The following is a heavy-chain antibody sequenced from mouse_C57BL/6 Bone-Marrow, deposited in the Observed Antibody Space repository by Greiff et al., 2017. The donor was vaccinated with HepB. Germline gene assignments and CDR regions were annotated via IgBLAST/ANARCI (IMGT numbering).Heavy chain of an antibody. CDR2: IYPGDGDT. V-gene: IGHV1-82*01. CDR3: ARFPYYYGSSYEAMDY. Sequence: VQLQQSGPELVKPGASVKISCKASGYAFSSSWMNWVKQRPGKGLEWIGRIYPGDGDTNYNGKFKGKATLTADKSSSTAYMQLSSLTSEDSAVYFCARFPYYYGSSYEAMDYWGQGTSVTVSS. CDR1: GYAFSSSW. D-gene: IGHD1-1*01. J-gene: IGHJ4*01.